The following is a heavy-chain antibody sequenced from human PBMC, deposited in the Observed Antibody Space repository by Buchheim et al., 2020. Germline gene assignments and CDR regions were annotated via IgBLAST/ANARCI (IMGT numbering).Heavy chain of an antibody. CDR1: GMTFDNAW. J-gene: IGHJ4*02. CDR3: TTSLYYSDSTLYWN. V-gene: IGHV3-15*01. Sequence: EVRLVESGGGFVKPGGSLRLSCATSGMTFDNAWMIWVRQAPGKGLEWVGRIKKKADGGTTDYAAPVKGRFTISRDDSKRLLYLQMNSLKTEDTALYYCTTSLYYSDSTLYWNWGQGTL. CDR2: IKKKADGGTT. D-gene: IGHD3-22*01.